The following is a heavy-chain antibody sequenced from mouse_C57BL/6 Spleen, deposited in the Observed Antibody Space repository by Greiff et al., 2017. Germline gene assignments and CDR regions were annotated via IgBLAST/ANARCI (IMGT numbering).Heavy chain of an antibody. Sequence: QVQLKQSGPGLVQPSPSLSITCTVSGFSLTSYGVHWVRQSPGKGLEWLGVIWRGGSTDYNAAFISRLSISKDNSKSQVFFKMNSLQADDTAIYYCASLWDFAYWGQGTLVTVSA. CDR2: IWRGGST. D-gene: IGHD4-1*01. J-gene: IGHJ3*01. V-gene: IGHV2-2*01. CDR1: GFSLTSYG. CDR3: ASLWDFAY.